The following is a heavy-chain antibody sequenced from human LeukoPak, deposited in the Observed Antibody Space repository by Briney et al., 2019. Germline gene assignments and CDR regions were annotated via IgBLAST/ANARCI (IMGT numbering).Heavy chain of an antibody. Sequence: ASVKVACKASGYTFTGYYMHWVRPAPGQGLEWMGWINPNSGGTNYAQMFQGRVTMTRDTSISTAYMELSTLRSDDTAVYYCARIRDGYNDAYDILGQGTMVTVSS. CDR3: ARIRDGYNDAYDI. J-gene: IGHJ3*02. V-gene: IGHV1-2*02. D-gene: IGHD5-24*01. CDR2: INPNSGGT. CDR1: GYTFTGYY.